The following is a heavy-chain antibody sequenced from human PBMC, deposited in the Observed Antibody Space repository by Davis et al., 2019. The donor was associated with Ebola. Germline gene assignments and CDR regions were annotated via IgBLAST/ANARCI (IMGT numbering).Heavy chain of an antibody. V-gene: IGHV3-74*01. Sequence: GESLKISCAASGFTFSSYGMHWVRQAPGKGLVWVSRINSDGSNTYYADSVKGRFTISRDNAKNTLYLQMNSLRAEDTAVYYCARDPSFDYWGQGTLVTVSS. CDR2: INSDGSNT. J-gene: IGHJ4*02. CDR1: GFTFSSYG. CDR3: ARDPSFDY.